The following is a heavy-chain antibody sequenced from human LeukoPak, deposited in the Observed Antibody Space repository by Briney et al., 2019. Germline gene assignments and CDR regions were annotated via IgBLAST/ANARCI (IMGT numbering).Heavy chain of an antibody. CDR3: AKSKRSYYDSSGYYYVDAFDI. CDR1: GFTFTNAW. V-gene: IGHV3-23*01. Sequence: GGSLRLSCAASGFTFTNAWMHWVRQAPGKGLEWVSAISGSGGSTYYADSVKGRFTISRDNSKNTLYLQMNSLRAEDTAVYYCAKSKRSYYDSSGYYYVDAFDIWGQGTMVTVSS. D-gene: IGHD3-22*01. CDR2: ISGSGGST. J-gene: IGHJ3*02.